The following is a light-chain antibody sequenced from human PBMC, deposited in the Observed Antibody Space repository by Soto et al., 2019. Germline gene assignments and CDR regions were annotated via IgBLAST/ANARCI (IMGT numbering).Light chain of an antibody. CDR1: QGISSY. J-gene: IGKJ2*01. V-gene: IGKV1-8*01. CDR2: AAS. CDR3: QQLNTYPYT. Sequence: AIRMTQSPSSLSASTGDRVTITCRASQGISSYLAWYQQKPGKAPKLLIYAASTLQSGVPSRFSGSGSGTEFTLTISSLQPEDFATYYCQQLNTYPYTFGQGTKVDIK.